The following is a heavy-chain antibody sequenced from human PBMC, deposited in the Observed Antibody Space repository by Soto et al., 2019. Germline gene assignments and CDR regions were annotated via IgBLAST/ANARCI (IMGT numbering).Heavy chain of an antibody. D-gene: IGHD4-17*01. V-gene: IGHV4-31*03. J-gene: IGHJ3*02. CDR2: IYYSGST. CDR3: ARDSTVTGDAFDI. Sequence: QVQLQESGPGLVKPSQTLSPTCTVSGGSISSGGYYWSWIRQHPGKGLEWIGYIYYSGSTYYNPSLKSRVTISVDTSKNQFSLKLSSVTAADTAVYYCARDSTVTGDAFDIWGQGTMVTVSS. CDR1: GGSISSGGYY.